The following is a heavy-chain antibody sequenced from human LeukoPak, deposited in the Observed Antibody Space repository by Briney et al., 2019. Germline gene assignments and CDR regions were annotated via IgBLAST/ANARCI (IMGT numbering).Heavy chain of an antibody. Sequence: SETLSLTCTVSGGSISSSSYYWGWIRQPPGKGLEWIGSIYYSGSTNYNPSLKSRVTISVDTSKNQFSLKLSSVTAADTAVYYCARGRIAAGDWGQGTLVTVSS. CDR3: ARGRIAAGD. CDR2: IYYSGST. D-gene: IGHD6-6*01. V-gene: IGHV4-39*07. J-gene: IGHJ4*02. CDR1: GGSISSSSYY.